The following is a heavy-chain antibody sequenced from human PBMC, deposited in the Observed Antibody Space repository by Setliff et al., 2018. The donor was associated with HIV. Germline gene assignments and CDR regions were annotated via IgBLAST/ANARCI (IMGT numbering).Heavy chain of an antibody. CDR2: INTNTGNP. CDR1: GYTFTSSS. J-gene: IGHJ3*02. V-gene: IGHV7-4-1*02. Sequence: ASVKVSCKASGYTFTSSSMNWVRQAPGQGLEWMGWINTNTGNPTYAQGFTGRFVFSLDTSVSTAYLQISSLKAEDTAMYYCARHGGGLAFDIWGQGTMVTVSS. D-gene: IGHD2-15*01. CDR3: ARHGGGLAFDI.